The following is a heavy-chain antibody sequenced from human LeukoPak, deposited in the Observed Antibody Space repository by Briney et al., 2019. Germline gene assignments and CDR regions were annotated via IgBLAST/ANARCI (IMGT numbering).Heavy chain of an antibody. D-gene: IGHD3-3*01. Sequence: SETLSLTCAVYGGSFSGYYWSWIRQPPGKGLEWIGEINHSGSTNYNPSLKSPVTISVDTSKNQFSLKLSSVTAADTAVYYCARGSIMIFGVIRNNYYYGMDVWGQGTTVTVSS. J-gene: IGHJ6*02. CDR3: ARGSIMIFGVIRNNYYYGMDV. CDR1: GGSFSGYY. V-gene: IGHV4-34*01. CDR2: INHSGST.